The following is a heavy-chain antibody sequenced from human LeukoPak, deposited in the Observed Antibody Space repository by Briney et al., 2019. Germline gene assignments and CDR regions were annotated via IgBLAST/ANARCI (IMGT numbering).Heavy chain of an antibody. CDR3: ARGGYYLYGMDV. CDR2: IWYDGSNK. V-gene: IGHV3-33*01. CDR1: GFTFSSYG. J-gene: IGHJ6*02. Sequence: GRSLRLSCAASGFTFSSYGMHWVRQAPGKGLEWAAVIWYDGSNKYYADSVKGRFTISRDNSKNTLYLQMNSLRAEDTAVYYCARGGYYLYGMDVWGQGTTVTVSS. D-gene: IGHD3-10*01.